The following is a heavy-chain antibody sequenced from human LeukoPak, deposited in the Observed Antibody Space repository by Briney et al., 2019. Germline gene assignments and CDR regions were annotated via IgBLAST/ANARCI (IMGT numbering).Heavy chain of an antibody. CDR1: GGSFSAYY. V-gene: IGHV4-34*01. D-gene: IGHD2-21*01. CDR3: ARVSRLWWARDI. CDR2: INHSGST. J-gene: IGHJ3*02. Sequence: PSQTLSLTCAVYGGSFSAYYWSWIRQLPGKGLEWIGEINHSGSTNYNPSLKSRVNISVDTSKNQFSLKLSSVTAADTAVYYCARVSRLWWARDIWGQGTMVTVSS.